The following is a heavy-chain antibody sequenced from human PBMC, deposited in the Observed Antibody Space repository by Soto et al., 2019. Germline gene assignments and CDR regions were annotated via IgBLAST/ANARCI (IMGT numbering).Heavy chain of an antibody. CDR3: ARDRGVAPPVAGNTHYYYYMDV. CDR2: ISAFNGNT. J-gene: IGHJ6*03. D-gene: IGHD6-19*01. CDR1: GYSFTNYG. V-gene: IGHV1-18*01. Sequence: QDQLVQSGAEVKKPGASVTVSCKASGYSFTNYGVTWVRQAPAQGLEWMGWISAFNGNTHHAQNLQGRVTMTTDASTSTASMELRSLRSDDTAVYYCARDRGVAPPVAGNTHYYYYMDVWGKGTTVTVSS.